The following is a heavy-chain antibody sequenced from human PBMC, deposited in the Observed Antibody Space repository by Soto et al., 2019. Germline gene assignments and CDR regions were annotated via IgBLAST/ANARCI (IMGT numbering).Heavy chain of an antibody. V-gene: IGHV1-3*01. CDR3: ARDLGGWTDY. D-gene: IGHD6-19*01. CDR1: GYTFTSYA. J-gene: IGHJ4*02. CDR2: INAGNGNT. Sequence: QVQLVQDGSEVKKPGASVKVSCKASGYTFTSYAMQWVRQAPGQRLEWMGWINAGNGNTKYSQKFQGRVTITTDTSVSTDYMELRSLRSEDTAVYYCARDLGGWTDYWGQGTLVTVSS.